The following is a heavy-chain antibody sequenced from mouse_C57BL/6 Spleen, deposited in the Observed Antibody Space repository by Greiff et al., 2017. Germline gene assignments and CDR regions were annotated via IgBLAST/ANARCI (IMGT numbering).Heavy chain of an antibody. J-gene: IGHJ2*01. Sequence: DVKLVESGGGLVKPGGSLKLSCAASGFTFSDYGMHWVRQAPEKGLEWVAYISSGSSTIYYADTVKGRFTISRDNAKNTLFLQMTSLRSEDTAMYYCARGYGNLYFDYWGQGTTLTVSS. D-gene: IGHD2-1*01. CDR2: ISSGSSTI. CDR1: GFTFSDYG. V-gene: IGHV5-17*01. CDR3: ARGYGNLYFDY.